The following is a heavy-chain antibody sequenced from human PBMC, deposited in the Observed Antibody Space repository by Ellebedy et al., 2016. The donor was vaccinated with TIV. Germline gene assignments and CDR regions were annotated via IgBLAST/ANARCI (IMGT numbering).Heavy chain of an antibody. CDR3: ARDLDYYDNSGYLGY. Sequence: SETLSLXXTVSGGSISSYYWSWIRQPAGKGLEWIGRIYSSGSTNYNPSLKSRVTMSLQTTRNQFSLRLSSVTAADTAVYYCARDLDYYDNSGYLGYWGQGNLVTVSS. D-gene: IGHD3-22*01. J-gene: IGHJ4*02. CDR2: IYSSGST. CDR1: GGSISSYY. V-gene: IGHV4-4*07.